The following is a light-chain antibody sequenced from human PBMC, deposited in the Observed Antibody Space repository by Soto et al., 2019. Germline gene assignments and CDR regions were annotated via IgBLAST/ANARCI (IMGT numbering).Light chain of an antibody. CDR3: MQSTQLPPT. V-gene: IGKV2D-29*02. Sequence: DVVFTQSPLSLPFTPGDPSSISCRSSQSLLHSNGYNYLDWYLQKPGQSPQLLIYEVSTRVSGVPDRFSGSGSGTDFTLEISRVETDDVGIYYCMQSTQLPPTFGQGTRLEIK. CDR2: EVS. J-gene: IGKJ5*01. CDR1: QSLLHSNGYNY.